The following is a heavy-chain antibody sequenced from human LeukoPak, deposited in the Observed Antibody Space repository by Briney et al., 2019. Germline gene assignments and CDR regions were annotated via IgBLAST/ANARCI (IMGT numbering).Heavy chain of an antibody. D-gene: IGHD2-15*01. V-gene: IGHV1-18*01. J-gene: IGHJ4*02. CDR2: ISTYNGNT. Sequence: ASVKVSCKASGYTFTSYGISWVRQAPGQGLEWMGWISTYNGNTNYAQKLQGRVTMTTDTSTSTAYMEPRSLRSDDTAVYYCARDGSGEGVPLRSFSYWGQGTLVTVSS. CDR3: ARDGSGEGVPLRSFSY. CDR1: GYTFTSYG.